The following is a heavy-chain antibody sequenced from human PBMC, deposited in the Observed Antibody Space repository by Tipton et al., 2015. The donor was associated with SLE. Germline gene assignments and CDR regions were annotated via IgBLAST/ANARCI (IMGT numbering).Heavy chain of an antibody. CDR3: ARAKNSPGDDAFDI. Sequence: TLSLTCTVSGASIRSYCWSWIRQPPGKGLEWIGYVYDIDFTNYKRSLESRATISLDTSRNQFSLNLRSVTAADTAVYYCARAKNSPGDDAFDIWGQGTRVTVSS. CDR1: GASIRSYC. J-gene: IGHJ3*02. V-gene: IGHV4-59*12. D-gene: IGHD3-10*01. CDR2: VYDIDFT.